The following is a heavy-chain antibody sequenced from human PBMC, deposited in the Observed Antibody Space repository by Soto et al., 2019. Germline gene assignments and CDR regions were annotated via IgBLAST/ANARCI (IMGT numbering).Heavy chain of an antibody. CDR1: GYTFSNHA. CDR2: ISAGNGDT. CDR3: ARAFEYYDILTGYYPDTFAI. J-gene: IGHJ3*02. V-gene: IGHV1-3*01. D-gene: IGHD3-9*01. Sequence: ASVKVSCKASGYTFSNHAMHWVRQAPGQGLEWMGWISAGNGDTKYSQKFQDRVTITRDTSASTAYMELSSLRSEDTAVYYCARAFEYYDILTGYYPDTFAIWGQGTMVTVSS.